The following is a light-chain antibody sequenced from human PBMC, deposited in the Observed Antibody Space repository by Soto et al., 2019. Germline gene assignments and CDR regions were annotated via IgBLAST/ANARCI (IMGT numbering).Light chain of an antibody. CDR3: TSKTSSSTHVL. Sequence: QSVLTQPASVSGSPGQSITISCTGSSSDVGGYNYVSWYQQHPGKAPKLMIYELNNRPSGVSNRFSGSKSGNTASLTISGLQPEDEAEYYCTSKTSSSTHVLFGGGTKLTVL. CDR1: SSDVGGYNY. V-gene: IGLV2-14*01. CDR2: ELN. J-gene: IGLJ2*01.